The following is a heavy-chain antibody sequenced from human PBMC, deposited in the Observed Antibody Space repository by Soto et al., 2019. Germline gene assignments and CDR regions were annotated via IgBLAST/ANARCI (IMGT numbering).Heavy chain of an antibody. CDR1: GFTFTKAY. J-gene: IGHJ4*02. Sequence: EVQLVESGGGLVEPGGSIRLSCVASGFTFTKAYMTWVRQAPGKGLEWVGRIKGSHAGGTTDYATSVKGRCTISRDDSKNTLYLQMNSLKTEETSVYYWATEGGYPGSNFYGAYWGQGTLVTVSS. D-gene: IGHD1-26*01. CDR3: ATEGGYPGSNFYGAY. V-gene: IGHV3-15*01. CDR2: IKGSHAGGTT.